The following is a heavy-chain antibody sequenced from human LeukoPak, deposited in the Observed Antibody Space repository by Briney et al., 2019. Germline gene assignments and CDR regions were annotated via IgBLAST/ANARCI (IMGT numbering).Heavy chain of an antibody. V-gene: IGHV3-64*01. Sequence: PGGSLRLSCTASGFTFSSYAMHWVRQAPGKGLQYVSAISRSGGSTYYANSVKDRFTISRDNSKNTLYLQMGSLRAEDTALYYCGRAVSTGTVDYWGQGTLVTVSS. CDR2: ISRSGGST. CDR1: GFTFSSYA. J-gene: IGHJ4*02. CDR3: GRAVSTGTVDY. D-gene: IGHD1-1*01.